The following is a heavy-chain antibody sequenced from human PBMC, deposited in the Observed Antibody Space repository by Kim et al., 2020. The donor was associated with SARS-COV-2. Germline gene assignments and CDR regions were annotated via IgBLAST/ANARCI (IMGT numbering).Heavy chain of an antibody. V-gene: IGHV4-34*01. Sequence: SETLSLTCAVYGGSFSGYYWSWIRQPPGKGLEWIGEINHSGSTNYNPSLKSRVTISVDTSKNQFSLKLSPVTAADTAVYYCARGRGGTTVVTLGLGYYYYYGMDVWGQGTTVTVSS. CDR2: INHSGST. J-gene: IGHJ6*02. CDR1: GGSFSGYY. CDR3: ARGRGGTTVVTLGLGYYYYYGMDV. D-gene: IGHD4-17*01.